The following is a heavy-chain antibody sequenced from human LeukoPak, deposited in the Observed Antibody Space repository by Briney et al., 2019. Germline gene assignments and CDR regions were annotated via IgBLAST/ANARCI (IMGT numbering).Heavy chain of an antibody. CDR3: ARDFRGGYDVWSGYYTPYYFDY. Sequence: PSETLSLTCTVSGGSISSYYWSWIRQPPGKGLEWIGYIYYSGSTNYNPSLKSRVTISVDTSKNQFSLKLSSVTAADTALYYCARDFRGGYDVWSGYYTPYYFDYWGQGTLVTVSP. D-gene: IGHD3-3*01. CDR1: GGSISSYY. V-gene: IGHV4-59*01. J-gene: IGHJ4*02. CDR2: IYYSGST.